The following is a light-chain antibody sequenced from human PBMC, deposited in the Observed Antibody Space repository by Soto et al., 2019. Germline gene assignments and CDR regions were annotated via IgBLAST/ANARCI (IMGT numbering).Light chain of an antibody. CDR1: QSISSW. CDR3: QQYNSYSWT. Sequence: IQMTKYPSTLSASVGDRVTITCRASQSISSWLAWYQQKPGKAPKLPIYKASSLESGVPSRFSGSGSGTEFTLTISSLQPDDFATYYCQQYNSYSWTFGQGTKVDIK. CDR2: KAS. V-gene: IGKV1-5*03. J-gene: IGKJ1*01.